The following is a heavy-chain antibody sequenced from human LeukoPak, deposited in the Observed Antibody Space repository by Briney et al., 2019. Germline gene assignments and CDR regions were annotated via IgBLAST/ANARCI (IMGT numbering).Heavy chain of an antibody. CDR1: GFTLSSYS. Sequence: GGSLRLSCAASGFTLSSYSMNWVRQAPGKGLEWVSSISSSSSYIYYADSVKGRFTISRDNAKNSLYLQMNSLRAEDAAVYYCARDLRGWGLNSDWGQGTLVTVSS. CDR3: ARDLRGWGLNSD. D-gene: IGHD6-19*01. J-gene: IGHJ4*02. CDR2: ISSSSSYI. V-gene: IGHV3-21*01.